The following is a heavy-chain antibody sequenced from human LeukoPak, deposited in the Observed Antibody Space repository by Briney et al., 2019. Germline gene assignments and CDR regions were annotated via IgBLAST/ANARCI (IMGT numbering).Heavy chain of an antibody. CDR2: ISYDGSNK. D-gene: IGHD5-12*01. J-gene: IGHJ1*01. Sequence: GGSLRLSCAPSGLSFSSYTIHWVRQAPGKGLEWVAVISYDGSNKYYADSVKGRFTISRDNSKNTLYLQMNSLRAEDTAVYYCARGEMATIKYFQHWGQGTLVTVSS. CDR3: ARGEMATIKYFQH. V-gene: IGHV3-30-3*01. CDR1: GLSFSSYT.